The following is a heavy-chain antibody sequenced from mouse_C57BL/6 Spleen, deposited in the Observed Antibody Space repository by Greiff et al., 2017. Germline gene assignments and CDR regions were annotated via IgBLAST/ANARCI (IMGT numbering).Heavy chain of an antibody. D-gene: IGHD2-3*01. CDR2: INPSSGYT. CDR1: GYTFTSYT. Sequence: VQLVESGAELARPGASVKMSCKASGYTFTSYTMHWVKQRPGQGPEWIGYINPSSGYTKYNQKFKGKATLTADKSSSTAYMQLSSLTSEDSAVYYCARWADGPMDYWGQGTSVTVSS. CDR3: ARWADGPMDY. V-gene: IGHV1-4*01. J-gene: IGHJ4*01.